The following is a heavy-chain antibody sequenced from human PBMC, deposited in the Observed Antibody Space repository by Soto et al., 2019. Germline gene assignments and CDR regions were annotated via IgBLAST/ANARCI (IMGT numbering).Heavy chain of an antibody. J-gene: IGHJ6*02. V-gene: IGHV5-51*01. CDR1: GYTFTDSW. D-gene: IGHD4-4*01. Sequence: GESLKLSCKGSGYTFTDSWIGCVRQLPGKGIECSGNIYPDEHDPRYSPSFHSHVTITGDKSTSTAFMQWNTLKASDTAMYYCARDISNFRYYYYDMGVWGQGTTGTV. CDR3: ARDISNFRYYYYDMGV. CDR2: IYPDEHDP.